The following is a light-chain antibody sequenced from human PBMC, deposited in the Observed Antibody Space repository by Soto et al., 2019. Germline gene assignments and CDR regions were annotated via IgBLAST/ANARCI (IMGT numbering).Light chain of an antibody. Sequence: QSVLTQPPSVSGAPGQRVTISCTGSSAKIGAGYDVHWYQQLPGTAPKLLIYGNSNRPSGVPDRFSGSKSGTSASLAITGLQAKDEADYYCQSYDSSLSGSGVFGTGTKLTVL. V-gene: IGLV1-40*01. CDR1: SAKIGAGYD. CDR3: QSYDSSLSGSGV. CDR2: GNS. J-gene: IGLJ1*01.